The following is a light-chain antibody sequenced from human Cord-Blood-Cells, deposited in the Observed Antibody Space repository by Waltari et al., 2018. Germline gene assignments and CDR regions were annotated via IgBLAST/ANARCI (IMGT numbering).Light chain of an antibody. CDR2: AAS. CDR3: QQYYSYPWT. V-gene: IGKV1-8*01. CDR1: QGISSY. Sequence: AIRMTQSPSPFSASTGDRVTITCRASQGISSYLACYQQKPGKAPKLLIYAASTLQSGVPSRFSGSGSGTDFTLTISCLQSEDFATYYCQQYYSYPWTFGQGTKVEIK. J-gene: IGKJ1*01.